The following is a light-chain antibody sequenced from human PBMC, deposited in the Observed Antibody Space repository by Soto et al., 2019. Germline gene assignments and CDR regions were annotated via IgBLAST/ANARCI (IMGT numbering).Light chain of an antibody. V-gene: IGKV3-11*01. J-gene: IGKJ4*01. CDR2: DVS. CDR1: QSVRSD. CDR3: QQRESWPLT. Sequence: EIVLTQSPATLSLSPGERATLSCRASQSVRSDLAWYQQKPGQAPRLLIYDVSDRATGVPARFSGSGSGTDFTLTISSLEPEDSAVYYCQQRESWPLTFGGGTKVEIK.